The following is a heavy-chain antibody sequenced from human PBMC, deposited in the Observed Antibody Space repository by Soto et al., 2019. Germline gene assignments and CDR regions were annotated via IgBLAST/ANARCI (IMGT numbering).Heavy chain of an antibody. Sequence: QVPLQESGPGLVKPSQTLSLTCTVSGGSISSGGYYWSWIRQHPGKGLEWIGYIYYSGSTYYNPSIKSRVTISVDTSKNQFSLKLSSVTAADTAVYYCARDGRDSSSHVYYYGMDVWGQGTTVTVSS. J-gene: IGHJ6*02. CDR2: IYYSGST. D-gene: IGHD6-6*01. CDR1: GGSISSGGYY. CDR3: ARDGRDSSSHVYYYGMDV. V-gene: IGHV4-31*03.